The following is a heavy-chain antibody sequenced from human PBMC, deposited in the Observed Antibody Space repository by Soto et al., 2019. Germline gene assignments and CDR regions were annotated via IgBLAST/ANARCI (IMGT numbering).Heavy chain of an antibody. CDR1: GLTFSISW. J-gene: IGHJ3*02. CDR3: ATANTPYAFDM. V-gene: IGHV3-7*01. CDR2: INPAGNVQ. Sequence: VQLVESGGGLVQPGESLRLSCAASGLTFSISWMTWVRQAPGEGLEWVSNINPAGNVQQYADSVKERFTISRDNAKNSLFLQRGGRLVEDTAVYSCATANTPYAFDMWGQGTMVTVSS.